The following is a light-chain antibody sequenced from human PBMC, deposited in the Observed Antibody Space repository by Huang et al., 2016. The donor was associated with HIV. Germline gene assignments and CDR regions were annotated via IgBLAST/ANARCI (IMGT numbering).Light chain of an antibody. CDR3: QQYNSWPPLFT. CDR2: GAS. J-gene: IGKJ3*01. Sequence: EVLLTQSPATLSVSPGERATLSCRASQSVSTNLDWYQQKPGQAPRLLIDGASTRASGGPARFSGSGSGTEFTLTISSLQSEDSAVYYCQQYNSWPPLFTFGPGTKVDIK. V-gene: IGKV3-15*01. CDR1: QSVSTN.